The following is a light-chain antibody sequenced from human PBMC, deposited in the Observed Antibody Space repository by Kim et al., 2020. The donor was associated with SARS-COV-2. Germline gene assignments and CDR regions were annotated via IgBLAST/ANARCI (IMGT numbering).Light chain of an antibody. J-gene: IGKJ4*01. Sequence: PGERATLSCLASQNIDTYLACYQQRPGQAPRLLVYDASNRATGVPDRFRGSGSGTDFTLTISSLEPEDFSIYYCQQRNSWPPAVTFGGGTKVDIK. CDR1: QNIDTY. V-gene: IGKV3-11*01. CDR2: DAS. CDR3: QQRNSWPPAVT.